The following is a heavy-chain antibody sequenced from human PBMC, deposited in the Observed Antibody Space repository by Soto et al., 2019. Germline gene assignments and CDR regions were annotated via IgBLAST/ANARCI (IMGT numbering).Heavy chain of an antibody. D-gene: IGHD5-18*01. V-gene: IGHV1-2*02. CDR2: INPNSGDT. J-gene: IGHJ4*02. Sequence: ASVKVSCKSSGYAFTGYYIHWVRQAPGQGLEWMGWINPNSGDTNYAQKFQGRVTMTRDTSFSTAYMELSSLRSDDTAVYYCATRYSYVHFWGQGPSVTFSS. CDR1: GYAFTGYY. CDR3: ATRYSYVHF.